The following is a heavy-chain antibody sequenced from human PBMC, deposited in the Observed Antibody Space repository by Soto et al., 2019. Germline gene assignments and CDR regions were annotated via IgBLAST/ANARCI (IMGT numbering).Heavy chain of an antibody. CDR1: GGSISSDY. D-gene: IGHD3-22*01. J-gene: IGHJ3*02. Sequence: PSETLSLACTVSGGSISSDYWSWIQQHAGKGLEWIGRIYTSGSTNYNPSLKSRVTMSVDASKNQFSLKLSSVTAADTAVYYCERDPESGYYYYDAFDIWGQGTMVT. CDR3: ERDPESGYYYYDAFDI. CDR2: IYTSGST. V-gene: IGHV4-4*07.